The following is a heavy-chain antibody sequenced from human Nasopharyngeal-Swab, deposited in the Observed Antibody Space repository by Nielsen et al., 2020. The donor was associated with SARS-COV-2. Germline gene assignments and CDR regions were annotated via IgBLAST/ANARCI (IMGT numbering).Heavy chain of an antibody. CDR2: INHSGST. D-gene: IGHD6-13*01. J-gene: IGHJ4*02. V-gene: IGHV4-34*01. Sequence: WIRQPPGKGLEWIGEINHSGSTNYNPSLKSRVTISVDTSKNQFPLKLSSVTAADTAVYYCARGFPGAAAGTDYWGQGTLVTVSS. CDR3: ARGFPGAAAGTDY.